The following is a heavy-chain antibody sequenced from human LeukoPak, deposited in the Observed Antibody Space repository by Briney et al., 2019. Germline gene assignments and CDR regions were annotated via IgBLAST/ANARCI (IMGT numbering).Heavy chain of an antibody. J-gene: IGHJ4*02. Sequence: ASVKVSCKASGYTFTSYDINWVRQATGQGLEWMGWMNPNSGNTGYAQKFQGRVTITRNTSISTAYMDLSSLRSEDTAVYYCARTRGWRWLFPLDYWGQGTLVTVSS. CDR3: ARTRGWRWLFPLDY. CDR2: MNPNSGNT. V-gene: IGHV1-8*03. D-gene: IGHD3-22*01. CDR1: GYTFTSYD.